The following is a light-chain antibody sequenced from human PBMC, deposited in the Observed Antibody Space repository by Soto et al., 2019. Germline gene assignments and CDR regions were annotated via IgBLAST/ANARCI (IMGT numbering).Light chain of an antibody. CDR1: QSVSSN. CDR2: GAS. V-gene: IGKV3D-15*01. CDR3: QQYHDWVP. J-gene: IGKJ4*01. Sequence: VMRQSPGTLSVSQGESATLSCGTSQSVSSNLAWYQQKPGQAPRLLIYGASTRATGIPARFSGSGSGTEFTLTISYLRPEDSAVYFCQQYHDWVPFGGVTKVDIK.